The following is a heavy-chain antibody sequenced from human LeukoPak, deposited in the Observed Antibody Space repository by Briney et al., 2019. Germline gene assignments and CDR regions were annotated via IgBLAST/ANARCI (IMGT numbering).Heavy chain of an antibody. Sequence: ASVKVSCKASGYTFTSYGISWVRQAPGQGLEWVGWISAYNGNTNYAQKFQGRVTITADESTSTAYMELSSLRSEDTAVYYCASTQAYYDFWSGYSPLTDWGQGTLVTVSS. V-gene: IGHV1-18*01. CDR2: ISAYNGNT. J-gene: IGHJ4*02. D-gene: IGHD3-3*01. CDR1: GYTFTSYG. CDR3: ASTQAYYDFWSGYSPLTD.